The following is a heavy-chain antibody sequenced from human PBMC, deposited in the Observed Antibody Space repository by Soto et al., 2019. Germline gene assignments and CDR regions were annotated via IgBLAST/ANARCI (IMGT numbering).Heavy chain of an antibody. CDR2: IIPIFGTA. D-gene: IGHD3-3*01. J-gene: IGHJ3*02. CDR3: AREIFGVIISGGRDAFDI. V-gene: IGHV1-69*13. Sequence: SVKVSCKASGGTFSTYAISWVRQAPGQGLGWMGGIIPIFGTAKYAQKFQGRVTITADESTSTAYMGLSSLRSEDTAVYYCAREIFGVIISGGRDAFDIWGQGTMVTVSS. CDR1: GGTFSTYA.